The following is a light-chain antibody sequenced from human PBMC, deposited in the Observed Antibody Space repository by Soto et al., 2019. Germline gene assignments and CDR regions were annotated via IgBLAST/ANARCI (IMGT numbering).Light chain of an antibody. CDR2: SNN. V-gene: IGLV1-44*01. J-gene: IGLJ1*01. CDR3: AAWDDSLNGYV. CDR1: SSNIGRNT. Sequence: QSVLTQPPSASGTPGQRVTISCSGSSSNIGRNTVNWYQQLPGTAPKLLIYSNNQRPSGVPDRFSGSKSGTSASLVISGLQSEDEADYYCAAWDDSLNGYVFGTGTKLTVL.